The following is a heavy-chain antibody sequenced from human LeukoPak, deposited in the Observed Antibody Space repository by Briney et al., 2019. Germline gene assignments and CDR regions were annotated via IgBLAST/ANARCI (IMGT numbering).Heavy chain of an antibody. CDR1: GGSISSGDYS. D-gene: IGHD3-22*01. Sequence: PSQTLSLTCAVSGGSISSGDYSWSWIRQPPGKGPEWMGYIFHTGSTYYNPSLKSRVTISLDMSTNQFSLRLSSVTAADTAVYYCARHRYDYDSSGYFDYWGQGTQVTVSS. CDR3: ARHRYDYDSSGYFDY. J-gene: IGHJ4*02. CDR2: IFHTGST. V-gene: IGHV4-30-2*01.